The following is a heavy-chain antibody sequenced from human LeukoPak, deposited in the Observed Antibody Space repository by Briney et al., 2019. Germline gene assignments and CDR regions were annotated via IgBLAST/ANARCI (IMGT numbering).Heavy chain of an antibody. D-gene: IGHD2-21*02. CDR1: GYTFTGYY. J-gene: IGHJ4*02. Sequence: ASVKVSCKASGYTFTGYYMHWVRQAPGQGLEWMGWINPNSGGTNYAQKLQGRVTMTRDTSTSTVYMELSSLRSEDTAVYYCARDAYCGGDCYSAYFDYWGQGTLVIVSS. CDR2: INPNSGGT. CDR3: ARDAYCGGDCYSAYFDY. V-gene: IGHV1-2*02.